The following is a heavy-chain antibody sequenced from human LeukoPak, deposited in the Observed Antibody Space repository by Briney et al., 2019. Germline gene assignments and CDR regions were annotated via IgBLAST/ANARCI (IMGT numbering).Heavy chain of an antibody. D-gene: IGHD6-13*01. Sequence: PSETLSLTCTVSGGSISSSSYYWGWIRQPPGKGLEWIGGIYYSGSTYYNPSLKSRVTISVDTSKNQFSLKLSSVTAADTAVYYCARVVAAAGVYYYYGMDVWGQGTTVTVSS. J-gene: IGHJ6*02. CDR2: IYYSGST. CDR3: ARVVAAAGVYYYYGMDV. CDR1: GGSISSSSYY. V-gene: IGHV4-39*07.